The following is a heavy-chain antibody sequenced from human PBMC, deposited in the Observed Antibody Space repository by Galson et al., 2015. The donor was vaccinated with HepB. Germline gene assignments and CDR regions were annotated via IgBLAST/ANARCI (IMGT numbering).Heavy chain of an antibody. J-gene: IGHJ6*02. V-gene: IGHV3-30-3*01. CDR3: AGATYYYGSGSPLGGMDV. Sequence: SLRLSCAASGFTFSSYAMHWVRQAPGKGLEWVAVISYDGSNKYYADSVKGRFTISRDNSKNTLYLQMNSLRAEDTAVYYCAGATYYYGSGSPLGGMDVWGQGTTVTVSS. CDR2: ISYDGSNK. CDR1: GFTFSSYA. D-gene: IGHD3-10*01.